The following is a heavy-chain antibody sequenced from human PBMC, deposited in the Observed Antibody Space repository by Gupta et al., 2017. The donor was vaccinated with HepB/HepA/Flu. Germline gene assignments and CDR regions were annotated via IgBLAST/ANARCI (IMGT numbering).Heavy chain of an antibody. J-gene: IGHJ3*02. CDR1: GVTFDEYA. CDR2: ISWNSGIV. D-gene: IGHD5-24*01. Sequence: EVQLVESGGGLVQPGRSLRLSCAASGVTFDEYAMHWVRQAPRKGLGWVSSISWNSGIVGYAESVKGRFTISRDNAKNSLYLQINSLTDDDTASYYCARSRDTGRHDAYDIWGQGTMVTVSS. CDR3: ARSRDTGRHDAYDI. V-gene: IGHV3-9*01.